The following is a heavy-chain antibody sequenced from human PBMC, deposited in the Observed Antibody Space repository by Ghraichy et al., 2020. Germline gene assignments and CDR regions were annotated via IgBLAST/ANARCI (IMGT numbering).Heavy chain of an antibody. V-gene: IGHV4-34*01. CDR2: INHSGST. Sequence: LSLTCAVYGGSFSGYYWSWIRQPPGKGLEWIGEINHSGSTNYNPSLKCRVTVSVDTSMNQFSLKLSSVTAADTAVYYCARGPHNYGMDVWGQGTTVTVSS. CDR1: GGSFSGYY. J-gene: IGHJ6*02. CDR3: ARGPHNYGMDV.